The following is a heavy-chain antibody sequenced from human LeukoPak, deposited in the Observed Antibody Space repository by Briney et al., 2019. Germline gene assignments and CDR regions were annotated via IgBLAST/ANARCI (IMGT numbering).Heavy chain of an antibody. D-gene: IGHD3-22*01. Sequence: SETLSLTCTVSSGSISTSSYYWGWIRQPPGKGLEWIGSIHYSGSTYYNPSLKSRLTISVDTAKNHFSLKLSSVTAADTAVYFCTRHPLYYSRAYYAYYFDYWGQGTLVTVSS. J-gene: IGHJ4*02. V-gene: IGHV4-39*01. CDR2: IHYSGST. CDR3: TRHPLYYSRAYYAYYFDY. CDR1: SGSISTSSYY.